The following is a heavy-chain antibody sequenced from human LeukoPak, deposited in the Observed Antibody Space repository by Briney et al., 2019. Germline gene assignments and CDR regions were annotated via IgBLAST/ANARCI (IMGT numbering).Heavy chain of an antibody. Sequence: GGSLRLSCAASGFTFSSYGMHWVRQAPGKGLEWVAVTSYDGSNKYYADSVKGRFTISRDNSKNTLYLQMNSLRAEDTAVYYCAKESQQWLVSDYWGQGTLVTVSS. CDR3: AKESQQWLVSDY. V-gene: IGHV3-30*18. CDR1: GFTFSSYG. J-gene: IGHJ4*02. CDR2: TSYDGSNK. D-gene: IGHD6-19*01.